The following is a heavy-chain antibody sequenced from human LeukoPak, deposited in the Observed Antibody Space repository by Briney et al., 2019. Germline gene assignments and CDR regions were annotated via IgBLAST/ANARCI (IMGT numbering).Heavy chain of an antibody. J-gene: IGHJ3*02. CDR1: GFTFSNYW. Sequence: PGGSLRLSCAASGFTFSNYWMHWVRQAPGKGLVWVSRINSDGTNTSYADSVKGRFTISRDNAKNTLNLQMNSLRAEDTALYYCAKAWAVAAPATGWAFDIWGQGTMVTVSS. V-gene: IGHV3-74*01. CDR2: INSDGTNT. D-gene: IGHD6-19*01. CDR3: AKAWAVAAPATGWAFDI.